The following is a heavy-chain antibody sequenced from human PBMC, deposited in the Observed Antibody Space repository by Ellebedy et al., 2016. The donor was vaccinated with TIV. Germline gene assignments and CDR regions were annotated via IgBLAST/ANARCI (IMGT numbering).Heavy chain of an antibody. J-gene: IGHJ4*02. Sequence: GESLKISCPASGFTFSNYWMHWVRQAPGKGLVWVSRIKGDGSSTSHADSVMGRFTISRDNTKNTLSLQMNSLRAEDTALYYCVRDGVGAPPFDYWGQGTLVTVSS. V-gene: IGHV3-74*01. CDR3: VRDGVGAPPFDY. CDR2: IKGDGSST. CDR1: GFTFSNYW. D-gene: IGHD1-26*01.